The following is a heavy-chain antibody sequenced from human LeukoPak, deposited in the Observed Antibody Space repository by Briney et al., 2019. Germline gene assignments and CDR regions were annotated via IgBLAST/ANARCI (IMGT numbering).Heavy chain of an antibody. D-gene: IGHD3-10*01. CDR2: TYYRRKFNT. Sequence: QTLSLTCDISGDIPSDNNVAWKWLRQSPSRGLVWLGRTYYRRKFNTHYAVSVNSRIANNSDTSKNQFSLQLNSVTPEDTGVYYCARGSHSSFDYWGQGTLVTVSS. V-gene: IGHV6-1*01. CDR1: GDIPSDNNVA. J-gene: IGHJ4*02. CDR3: ARGSHSSFDY.